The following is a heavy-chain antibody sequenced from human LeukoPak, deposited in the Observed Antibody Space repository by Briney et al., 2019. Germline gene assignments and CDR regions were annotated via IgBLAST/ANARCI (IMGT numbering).Heavy chain of an antibody. CDR1: GYTFTSYY. J-gene: IGHJ6*02. D-gene: IGHD3-22*01. CDR3: ARERKGGYYYDSSGYAGMDV. V-gene: IGHV1-46*01. Sequence: ASVKVSCKASGYTFTSYYMHWVRQAPGQGLEWMGIINPSGGSTSYAQKFPGRVTMTRDTSTSTVYMELSSLRSEDTAVYYCARERKGGYYYDSSGYAGMDVWGQGTTVTVSS. CDR2: INPSGGST.